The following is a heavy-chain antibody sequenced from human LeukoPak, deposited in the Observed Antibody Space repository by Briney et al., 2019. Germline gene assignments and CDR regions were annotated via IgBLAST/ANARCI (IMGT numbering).Heavy chain of an antibody. J-gene: IGHJ6*02. CDR1: GYSFRSYY. CDR3: ARADYGDYVRGYYYYGMYV. D-gene: IGHD4-17*01. V-gene: IGHV1-46*01. CDR2: INPDVGST. Sequence: ASVKVSCKASGYSFRSYYMHWVRQAPGQGLEWVGIINPDVGSTSYAQKFQGRIILTTDTSTNTVSLELKNLRSDDTAVYYCARADYGDYVRGYYYYGMYVWGQGTTVIVSS.